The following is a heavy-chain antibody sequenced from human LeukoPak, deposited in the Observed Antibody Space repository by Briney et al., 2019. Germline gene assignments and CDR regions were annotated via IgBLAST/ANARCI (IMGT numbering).Heavy chain of an antibody. V-gene: IGHV3-30*03. CDR3: ARDPYCSGGSCYSFDTDY. J-gene: IGHJ4*02. CDR1: GFAFSDCG. D-gene: IGHD2-15*01. Sequence: GGSLRLSCAASGFAFSDCGMHWVRQAPGKGLEWVAVVSYDGSEKHYGDSVKGRFTISRDNSKNTLYLQMNSLRAEDTAVYYCARDPYCSGGSCYSFDTDYWGQGTLVTVSS. CDR2: VSYDGSEK.